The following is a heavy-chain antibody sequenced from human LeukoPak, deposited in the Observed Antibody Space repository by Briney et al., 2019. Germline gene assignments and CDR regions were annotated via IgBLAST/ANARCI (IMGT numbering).Heavy chain of an antibody. D-gene: IGHD4-17*01. CDR3: ARAYGDYVSAYNWFDP. CDR2: MDPNSGNT. J-gene: IGHJ5*02. Sequence: GASVKVSCKASGYTFTSYDINWVRQATGQGLEWMGWMDPNSGNTGYAQKFQGRVTITRNTSISTAYMELSSLRSEDTAVYYCARAYGDYVSAYNWFDPWGQGTLLTVSS. V-gene: IGHV1-8*03. CDR1: GYTFTSYD.